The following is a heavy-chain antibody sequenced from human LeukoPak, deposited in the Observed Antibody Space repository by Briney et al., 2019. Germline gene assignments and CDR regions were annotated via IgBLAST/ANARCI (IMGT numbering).Heavy chain of an antibody. CDR3: ARRRRIYGDYFVRAFDI. CDR2: IYYSGST. CDR1: GDSISTSSYY. Sequence: SETLSLTCSVSGDSISTSSYYWGWIRQPPGKGLEWIGTIYYSGSTYYNPSLTSRVTISVDTSKNQFSLNVSSVTAADTSVYYCARRRRIYGDYFVRAFDIWGQGTMVTVSS. D-gene: IGHD4-17*01. V-gene: IGHV4-39*01. J-gene: IGHJ3*02.